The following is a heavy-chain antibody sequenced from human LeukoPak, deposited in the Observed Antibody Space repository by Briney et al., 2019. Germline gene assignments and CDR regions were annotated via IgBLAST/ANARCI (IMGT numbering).Heavy chain of an antibody. D-gene: IGHD2-2*01. CDR2: ISSSSYI. Sequence: PGGSLRLSCAASGFTFSNYSMNWVRQAPGKGLEWVSSISSSSYIYYADSVKGRFTISRDNAKNSLYLQMNSLRAEDTAMYYCARDTRGESDYWGHGTLVTVSS. CDR1: GFTFSNYS. CDR3: ARDTRGESDY. V-gene: IGHV3-21*06. J-gene: IGHJ4*01.